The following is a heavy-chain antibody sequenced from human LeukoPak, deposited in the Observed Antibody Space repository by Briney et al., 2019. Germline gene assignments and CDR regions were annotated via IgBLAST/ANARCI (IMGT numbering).Heavy chain of an antibody. V-gene: IGHV4-61*02. CDR3: ARGGRRRDY. Sequence: PSETLSLTCTVSGGSISSGSYYWSWIRQPAWKGLEWIGRIYTSGSTNYNPSLQSRVTISVDTSRNQFSLKLSSVTAADTAVYYCARGGRRRDYWGQGTLVTVSS. J-gene: IGHJ4*02. CDR2: IYTSGST. D-gene: IGHD3-16*01. CDR1: GGSISSGSYY.